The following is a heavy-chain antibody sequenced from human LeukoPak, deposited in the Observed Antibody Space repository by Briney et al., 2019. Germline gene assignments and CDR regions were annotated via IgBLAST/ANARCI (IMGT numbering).Heavy chain of an antibody. D-gene: IGHD6-19*01. V-gene: IGHV4-59*01. CDR3: ARDLLSTAGYFDY. Sequence: SETLSLTCTVSGGSISSYYRSWIRQPPGQGLEWIGYIYYSGSTNYNPSLKSRVTISVDTPKNQCSLNLSSVTAADTAVYYGARDLLSTAGYFDYWGQGTLVTVSS. CDR1: GGSISSYY. CDR2: IYYSGST. J-gene: IGHJ4*02.